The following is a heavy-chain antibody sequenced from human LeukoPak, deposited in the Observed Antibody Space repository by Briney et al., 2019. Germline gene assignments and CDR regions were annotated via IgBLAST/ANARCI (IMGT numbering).Heavy chain of an antibody. D-gene: IGHD6-13*01. Sequence: GSLRLSCAASGFTLSSYAMHWVRQAPGKGLEYVSAISSNGGSTYYANSVKGRFTISRDNSKNTLYLQMGSLRAEDMAVYYCARDWLEYSSSWTYFDYWGQGTLVTVSS. CDR1: GFTLSSYA. CDR3: ARDWLEYSSSWTYFDY. CDR2: ISSNGGST. V-gene: IGHV3-64*01. J-gene: IGHJ4*02.